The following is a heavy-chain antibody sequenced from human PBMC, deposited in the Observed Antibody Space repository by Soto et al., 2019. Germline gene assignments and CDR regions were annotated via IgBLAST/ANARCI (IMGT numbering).Heavy chain of an antibody. CDR3: AREAGGDGYNV. CDR2: IDSAGSST. Sequence: EVQLVESGGGLVQPGGSLTLSCAASGFTFSIYWMHWVRQDPGKGLVWVSRIDSAGSSTTYADSVKGRFTISRDNANKTLYLQINSLRVGYTVVYYCAREAGGDGYNVWGQGTRVTVSS. J-gene: IGHJ4*02. CDR1: GFTFSIYW. D-gene: IGHD5-12*01. V-gene: IGHV3-74*03.